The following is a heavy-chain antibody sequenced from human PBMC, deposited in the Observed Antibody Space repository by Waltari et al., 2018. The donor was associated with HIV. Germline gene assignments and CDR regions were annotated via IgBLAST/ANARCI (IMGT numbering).Heavy chain of an antibody. CDR1: GFTFKTYS. V-gene: IGHV3-23*01. CDR3: AKDGGSYSGWLHP. D-gene: IGHD3-10*01. J-gene: IGHJ5*02. Sequence: QLLQSGGDLVRPGGSLRLSCVASGFTFKTYSMTWVRQAPGKGREWVAEMSGSGNGIYYRDSVKGRFTISRDNSKNTLYLQMNSLRVEDTGVYYCAKDGGSYSGWLHPWGQGTLVTVSS. CDR2: MSGSGNGI.